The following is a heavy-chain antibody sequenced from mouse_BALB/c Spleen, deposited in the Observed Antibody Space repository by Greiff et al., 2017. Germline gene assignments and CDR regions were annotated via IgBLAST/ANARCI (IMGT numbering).Heavy chain of an antibody. J-gene: IGHJ3*01. D-gene: IGHD2-1*01. V-gene: IGHV5-12-1*01. CDR3: ARWDGNWFAY. Sequence: EVQLVESGGGLVKPGGSLKLSCAASGFAFSSYDMSWVRQTPEKRLEWVAYISSGGGSTYYPDTVKGRFTISRDNAKNTLYLQMSSLKSEDTAMYYCARWDGNWFAYWGQGTLVTVSA. CDR2: ISSGGGST. CDR1: GFAFSSYD.